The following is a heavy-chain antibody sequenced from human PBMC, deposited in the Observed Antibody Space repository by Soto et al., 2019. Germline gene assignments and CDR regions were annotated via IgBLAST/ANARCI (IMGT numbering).Heavy chain of an antibody. Sequence: SETLSLTCTVSGGSISDDTYYWGWIRQPPGKGLEWIGSIYYSGTSSYNPSLKSRVTISVGTSKNQFSLKLSSVTAADTAVYYCARARGKRGYSSSWQLINWFDPWGQGTLVTVSS. CDR1: GGSISDDTYY. CDR3: ARARGKRGYSSSWQLINWFDP. V-gene: IGHV4-39*07. CDR2: IYYSGTS. J-gene: IGHJ5*02. D-gene: IGHD6-13*01.